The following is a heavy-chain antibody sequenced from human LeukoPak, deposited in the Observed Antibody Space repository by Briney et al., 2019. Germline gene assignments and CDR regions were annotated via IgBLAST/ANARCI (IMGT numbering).Heavy chain of an antibody. CDR3: ARGGEWELLC. D-gene: IGHD1-26*01. J-gene: IGHJ4*02. CDR2: IYYSGST. CDR1: GGSISSHY. V-gene: IGHV4-59*11. Sequence: PSETLSLICTVSGGSISSHYWSWIRQPPGKGLEWIGYIYYSGSTNYNPSLKSRVTISVDTSKNQFSLKLSSVTAADTAVYYCARGGEWELLCWGQGTLVTVSS.